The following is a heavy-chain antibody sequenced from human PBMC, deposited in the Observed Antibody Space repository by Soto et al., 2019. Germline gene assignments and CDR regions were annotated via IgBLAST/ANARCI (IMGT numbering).Heavy chain of an antibody. D-gene: IGHD6-13*01. Sequence: QVQLVESGGGVVQPGRSLRLSCAASGFTFSSYAMHWVRQAPGKGLEWVAVISYDGSNKYYADSVKGRFTISRDNSKKTLYLQMNSLRAEDTAVYYCARDYVIAAAGYYYGMDVWGQGTTVTVSS. V-gene: IGHV3-30-3*01. J-gene: IGHJ6*02. CDR1: GFTFSSYA. CDR2: ISYDGSNK. CDR3: ARDYVIAAAGYYYGMDV.